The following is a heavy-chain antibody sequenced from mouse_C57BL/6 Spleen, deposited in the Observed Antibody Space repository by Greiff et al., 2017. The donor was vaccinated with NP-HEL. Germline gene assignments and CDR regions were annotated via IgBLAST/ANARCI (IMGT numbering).Heavy chain of an antibody. D-gene: IGHD2-4*01. V-gene: IGHV5-17*01. J-gene: IGHJ3*01. CDR1: GFTFSDYG. CDR3: ARRNYCDYAWFAY. CDR2: ISSGSSTI. Sequence: EVQLVESGGGLVKPGGSLKLSCAASGFTFSDYGMHWVRQAPEKGLEWVAYISSGSSTIYYADTVKGRFTISRDNAKNTLFQKMTSLRSEDTAMYYCARRNYCDYAWFAYWGQGTLVTVSA.